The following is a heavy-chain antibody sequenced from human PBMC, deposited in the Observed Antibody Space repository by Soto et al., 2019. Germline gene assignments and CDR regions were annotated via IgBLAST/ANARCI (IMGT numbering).Heavy chain of an antibody. CDR2: ISYDGSNK. CDR1: GFTFSSYA. V-gene: IGHV3-30-3*01. Sequence: PGGSLRLSCAASGFTFSSYAMHWVRQAPGKGLEWVAVISYDGSNKYYADSVKGRFTISRDNSKNTLYLQMNSLRAEDTAVYYCARDEGYCTNGVCYLSYYYYGMDVWGQGTTVTVSS. CDR3: ARDEGYCTNGVCYLSYYYYGMDV. J-gene: IGHJ6*02. D-gene: IGHD2-8*01.